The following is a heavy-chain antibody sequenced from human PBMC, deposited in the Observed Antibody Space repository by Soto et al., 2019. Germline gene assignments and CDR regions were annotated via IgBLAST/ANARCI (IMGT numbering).Heavy chain of an antibody. J-gene: IGHJ6*02. CDR3: AREPIVAEAGYYYYYGMDV. Sequence: KPSETLSLTCTVSGGSISSGGYYWSWIRQHPGKGLEWIGYIYYSGSTYYNPSLKSRVTISVDTSKNQFSLKLSSVTAADTAVYYCAREPIVAEAGYYYYYGMDVWGQGTTVTVSS. CDR1: GGSISSGGYY. V-gene: IGHV4-31*02. CDR2: IYYSGST. D-gene: IGHD5-12*01.